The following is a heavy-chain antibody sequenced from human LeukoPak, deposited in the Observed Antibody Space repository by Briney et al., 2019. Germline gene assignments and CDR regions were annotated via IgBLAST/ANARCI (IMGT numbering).Heavy chain of an antibody. CDR1: GFTFSSYG. CDR3: AKDGRGLIVVVPAAPDGYMDV. V-gene: IGHV3-30*02. CDR2: IRYDGSNK. J-gene: IGHJ6*03. D-gene: IGHD2-2*01. Sequence: PGGSLRLSCAASGFTFSSYGMHWVRQAPGKGLEWVAFIRYDGSNKYYADSVKGRFTISRDNSKNTLYLQMNSLRAEDTAVYYCAKDGRGLIVVVPAAPDGYMDVWGKGTTVTVSS.